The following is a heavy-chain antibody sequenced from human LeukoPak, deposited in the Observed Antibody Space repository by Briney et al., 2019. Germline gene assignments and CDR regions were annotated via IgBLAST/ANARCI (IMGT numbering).Heavy chain of an antibody. D-gene: IGHD6-19*01. J-gene: IGHJ4*02. V-gene: IGHV3-23*01. Sequence: AGGSLRLSCAASGFTFSSYAMSWVRQAPGKGLEWVSAISGSGGSTYYADSVKGRFTISRDNSKNTLYLQMNSLGAEDTAVYYCAKSDSSGWYREDYWGQGTLVTVSS. CDR3: AKSDSSGWYREDY. CDR1: GFTFSSYA. CDR2: ISGSGGST.